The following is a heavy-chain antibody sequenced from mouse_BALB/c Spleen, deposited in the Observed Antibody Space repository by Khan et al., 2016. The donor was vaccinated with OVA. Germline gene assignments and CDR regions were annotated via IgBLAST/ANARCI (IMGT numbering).Heavy chain of an antibody. CDR2: INPSNGGT. CDR1: GYTFTSYY. Sequence: QVQLQQSGAELVKPGASVKLSCKASGYTFTSYYIYWVKQRPGQGLEWIGGINPSNGGTYFNEKFESKATLTVDKSSSTAFMKVSSLTSEDSAFFYCTRSGWAAFAYWGQGTLVTVSA. CDR3: TRSGWAAFAY. D-gene: IGHD2-3*01. J-gene: IGHJ3*01. V-gene: IGHV1S81*02.